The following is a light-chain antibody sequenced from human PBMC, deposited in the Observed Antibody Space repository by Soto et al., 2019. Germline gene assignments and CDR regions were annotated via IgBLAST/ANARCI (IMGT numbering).Light chain of an antibody. CDR2: DAS. J-gene: IGKJ4*01. Sequence: EIVLTQAQATLSLSPGERATLSCRASQSVSSDLAWYQQKPGQAPRILIYDASNRATGIPARFSGSGSGTDFTLTISSIEPEDFEYYYCQQRSNWLTFGGGTKVEIK. CDR3: QQRSNWLT. CDR1: QSVSSD. V-gene: IGKV3-11*01.